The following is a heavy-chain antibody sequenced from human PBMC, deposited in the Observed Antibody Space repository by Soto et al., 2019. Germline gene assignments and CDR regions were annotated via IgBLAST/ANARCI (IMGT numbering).Heavy chain of an antibody. J-gene: IGHJ4*02. D-gene: IGHD3-10*01. Sequence: SQTLSLTCAISGDSVSSNSAAWNWIRQSPSRGLEWLGRTYYRSKWYNDYEVSVKSRITINPDTSENQFSLQLNSVTPEDTAVYYCARTVRGHGVKYFDYWGQGTLVTVSS. CDR2: TYYRSKWYN. V-gene: IGHV6-1*01. CDR3: ARTVRGHGVKYFDY. CDR1: GDSVSSNSAA.